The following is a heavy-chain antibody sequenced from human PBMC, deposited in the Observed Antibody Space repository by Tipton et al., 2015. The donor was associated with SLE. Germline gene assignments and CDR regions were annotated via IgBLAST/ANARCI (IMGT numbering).Heavy chain of an antibody. J-gene: IGHJ3*02. D-gene: IGHD2-15*01. Sequence: TLSLTCAVYGGSFSGYYWSWIRQPPGKGLEWIGEINHSGSTHYNPSLKSQVIISVDTWKNQWSLKLNSVTAADTTMYYCARNRGSGQQAAFEIWGQGTMVTVSS. V-gene: IGHV4-34*01. CDR1: GGSFSGYY. CDR2: INHSGST. CDR3: ARNRGSGQQAAFEI.